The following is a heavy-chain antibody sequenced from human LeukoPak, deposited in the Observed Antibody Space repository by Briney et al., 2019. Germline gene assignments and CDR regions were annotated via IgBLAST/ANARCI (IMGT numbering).Heavy chain of an antibody. Sequence: GGSLRLSCAASGFTFSSYAMHWVRQAPGKGLEWVAVISYDGSNKYYADSVKGRFTISRDNSKNTLYLQMNSLRAEDTAVYYCARDLAGALWFGENYYMDVWGKGTPVTVSS. CDR1: GFTFSSYA. CDR3: ARDLAGALWFGENYYMDV. CDR2: ISYDGSNK. D-gene: IGHD3-10*01. V-gene: IGHV3-30-3*01. J-gene: IGHJ6*03.